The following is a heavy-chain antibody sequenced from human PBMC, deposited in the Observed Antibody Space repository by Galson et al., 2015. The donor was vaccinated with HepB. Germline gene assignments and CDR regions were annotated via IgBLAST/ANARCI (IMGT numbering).Heavy chain of an antibody. D-gene: IGHD1-1*01. V-gene: IGHV1-3*01. J-gene: IGHJ4*02. CDR1: GYTFTSYA. Sequence: GAEVKKPGESLKISCKASGYTFTSYAMHWVRQAPGQRLEWMGWINAGNGNTKYSQKFQGRVTITRDTSASTAYMELSSLRSEDTAVYYCARDGGTGTLLYWGQGTLVTISS. CDR3: ARDGGTGTLLY. CDR2: INAGNGNT.